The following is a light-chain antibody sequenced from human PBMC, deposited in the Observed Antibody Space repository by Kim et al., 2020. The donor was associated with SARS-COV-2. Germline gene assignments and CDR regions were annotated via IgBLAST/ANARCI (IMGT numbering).Light chain of an antibody. CDR3: CSYAGNSSLV. J-gene: IGLJ3*02. CDR1: SSDIGSYRL. Sequence: GQSITISCTGTSSDIGSYRLVSWYQQHPGNAPKLMIYELTKRPSGVSNRISGSKSGNTASLTISGLQAEDEADYYCCSYAGNSSLVFGGGTKVTVL. CDR2: ELT. V-gene: IGLV2-23*02.